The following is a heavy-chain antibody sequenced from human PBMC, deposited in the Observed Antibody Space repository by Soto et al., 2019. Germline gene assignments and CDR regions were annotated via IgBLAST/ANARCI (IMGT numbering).Heavy chain of an antibody. CDR3: AKGTIRLGAAAASSYYYYGMDV. J-gene: IGHJ6*02. Sequence: PGGSLRLSCAASGFTFSSYAMSWVRQAPGKGLEWVSAISGSGGSTYYADSVKGRFTISRDNSKNTLYLQMNSLRAEDTAVYYCAKGTIRLGAAAASSYYYYGMDVWGQGTTVTVSS. V-gene: IGHV3-23*01. CDR2: ISGSGGST. CDR1: GFTFSSYA. D-gene: IGHD6-25*01.